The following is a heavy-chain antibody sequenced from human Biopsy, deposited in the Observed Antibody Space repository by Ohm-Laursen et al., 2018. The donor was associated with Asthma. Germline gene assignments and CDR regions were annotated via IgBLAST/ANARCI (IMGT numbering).Heavy chain of an antibody. Sequence: GSLRLSCAASGFTFSSYSMNWVRQAPGKGLEWVSYISSSSSTIYYADSAKGRFTISRDNSKNTLYLQMNSLRAEDTAVYYCASQSSGPDFWSGYYYFDYWGQGTLVTVSS. CDR1: GFTFSSYS. J-gene: IGHJ4*02. V-gene: IGHV3-48*01. D-gene: IGHD3-3*01. CDR2: ISSSSSTI. CDR3: ASQSSGPDFWSGYYYFDY.